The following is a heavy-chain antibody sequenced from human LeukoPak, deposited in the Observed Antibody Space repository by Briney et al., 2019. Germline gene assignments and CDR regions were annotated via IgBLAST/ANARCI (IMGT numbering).Heavy chain of an antibody. J-gene: IGHJ4*02. CDR1: GYTFTGYY. Sequence: ASVKVSCKASGYTFTGYYMHWVRQAPGQGLEWMGWINPNSGGTNYAQKFQGWVTMTRDTSISTAYMELSRLRSDDTAVYYCARIPSGSYWNNLDYWGQGTLVTVSS. CDR3: ARIPSGSYWNNLDY. V-gene: IGHV1-2*04. CDR2: INPNSGGT. D-gene: IGHD1-26*01.